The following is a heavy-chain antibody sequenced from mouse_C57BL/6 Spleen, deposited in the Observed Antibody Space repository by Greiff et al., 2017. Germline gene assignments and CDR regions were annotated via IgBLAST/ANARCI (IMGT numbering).Heavy chain of an antibody. D-gene: IGHD2-4*01. CDR2: IHPNSGST. V-gene: IGHV1-64*01. CDR3: ARWDYDYGFAY. Sequence: QVQLQQPGAELVKPGASVKLSCKASGYTFTSYWMHWVKQRPGQGLEWIGMIHPNSGSTNYNEKFKSKATLTVDKSSSTAYMQLSSLTSEDSAVYYCARWDYDYGFAYWGQGTLVTVSA. J-gene: IGHJ3*01. CDR1: GYTFTSYW.